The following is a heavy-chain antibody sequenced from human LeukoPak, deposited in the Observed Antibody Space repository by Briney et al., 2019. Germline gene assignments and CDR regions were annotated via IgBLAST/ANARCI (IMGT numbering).Heavy chain of an antibody. D-gene: IGHD3-3*01. CDR2: INHSGST. CDR3: ARGYGDFWSGSYGD. Sequence: PSETLSLTCAVYGGSFSGYYWSWNRQPPGKGLEWIGEINHSGSTNYNPSLKSRVTISVDTSKNQFSLKLSSVTAADTAVYYCARGYGDFWSGSYGDWGQGTLVTVSS. J-gene: IGHJ4*02. CDR1: GGSFSGYY. V-gene: IGHV4-34*01.